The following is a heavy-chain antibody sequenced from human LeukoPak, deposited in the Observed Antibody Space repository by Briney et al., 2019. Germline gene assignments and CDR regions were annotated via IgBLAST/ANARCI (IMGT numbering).Heavy chain of an antibody. Sequence: PGGSLRLSCAASGFAFSDYWLSWVRQAPGKGLEWVANIKHDGSEKYYVDSVRGRFTISRDNAKKSLYLQMNSLRADDTAVYYCAREGGNYDLDVWGQGTTVTVSS. J-gene: IGHJ6*02. CDR2: IKHDGSEK. CDR3: AREGGNYDLDV. CDR1: GFAFSDYW. D-gene: IGHD1-26*01. V-gene: IGHV3-7*03.